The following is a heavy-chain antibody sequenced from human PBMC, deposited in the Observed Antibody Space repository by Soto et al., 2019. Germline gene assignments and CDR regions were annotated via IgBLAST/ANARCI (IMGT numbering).Heavy chain of an antibody. CDR1: GYTFTSYG. D-gene: IGHD3-22*01. CDR3: ARGWVYYDSSGPFDY. J-gene: IGHJ4*02. Sequence: QVQLVQSGAEVKKPGASVKVSCKASGYTFTSYGISWVRQAPGQGLEGMGWISAYNGNTNYAQKLQGRVTMTTDTSTSTAYMELRGLRCDDTAVYYCARGWVYYDSSGPFDYWGQGTLVTVSS. CDR2: ISAYNGNT. V-gene: IGHV1-18*01.